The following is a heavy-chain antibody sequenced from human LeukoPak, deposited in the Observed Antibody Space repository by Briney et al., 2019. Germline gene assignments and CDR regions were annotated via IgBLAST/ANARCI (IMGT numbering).Heavy chain of an antibody. CDR3: TTVAAGMKEAV. Sequence: GGSLRLSCAASGFTFSSYSMNWVRQAPGKGLEWVSAISGSGGSTYYADSVKGRFTISRDNSKNTLYLQMNSLRAEDTAVYYCTTVAAGMKEAVWGKGTTVTVSS. V-gene: IGHV3-23*01. CDR1: GFTFSSYS. J-gene: IGHJ6*04. CDR2: ISGSGGST. D-gene: IGHD6-13*01.